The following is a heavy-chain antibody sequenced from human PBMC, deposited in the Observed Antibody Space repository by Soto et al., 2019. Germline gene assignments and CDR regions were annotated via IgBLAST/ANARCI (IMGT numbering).Heavy chain of an antibody. J-gene: IGHJ4*02. D-gene: IGHD3-10*01. CDR1: GFTFSSYA. CDR3: AKRRGDRYHYYFDY. Sequence: EVQLLESGGGVVQPGGSLRLSCAASGFTFSSYAMSWVRQAPGKGLEWVSAISGSGGSTYYADSVKGRFTISRDNSKNTLYLQMNSLRAEDKAVYYCAKRRGDRYHYYFDYWGQGTLVTVSS. CDR2: ISGSGGST. V-gene: IGHV3-23*01.